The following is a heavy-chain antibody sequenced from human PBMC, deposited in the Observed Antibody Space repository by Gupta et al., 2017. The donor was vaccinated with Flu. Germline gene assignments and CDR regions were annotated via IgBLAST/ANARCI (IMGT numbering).Heavy chain of an antibody. D-gene: IGHD4-17*01. Sequence: QVQLQESGPGLVKPSETLSLTCTVSGGSISSYYWRWIRQPPGKGLEWIGYIYYSGSTNYNPSLKSRVTISVDTSKNQFSLKLSSVTAADTAVYYCARGVHYGDYLVDYFDYWGQGTLVTVSS. CDR2: IYYSGST. CDR3: ARGVHYGDYLVDYFDY. CDR1: GGSISSYY. V-gene: IGHV4-59*01. J-gene: IGHJ4*02.